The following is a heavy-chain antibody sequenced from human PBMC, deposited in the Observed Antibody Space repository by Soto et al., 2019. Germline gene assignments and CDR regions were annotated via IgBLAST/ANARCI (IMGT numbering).Heavy chain of an antibody. V-gene: IGHV1-69*01. CDR2: IIPKLVSA. J-gene: IGHJ4*02. D-gene: IGHD2-21*01. CDR3: ARGGDSNNFGAVY. CDR1: GGGNLRDYR. Sequence: QVQLVQSGAEVKEPGSSVKVSCKASGGGNLRDYRTTWVRRAPGQGLEWMGGIIPKLVSANYAPNFQGRVPITADESTNTVYMELRSLRSDDTAVYYCARGGDSNNFGAVYWGQGTPVTVSS.